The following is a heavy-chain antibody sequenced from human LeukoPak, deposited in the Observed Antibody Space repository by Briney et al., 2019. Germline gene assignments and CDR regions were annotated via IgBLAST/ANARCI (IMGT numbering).Heavy chain of an antibody. V-gene: IGHV1-18*01. CDR2: ISAYNGNT. D-gene: IGHD6-19*01. J-gene: IGHJ4*02. CDR1: GYTFTSYG. Sequence: ASVKVSCKASGYTFTSYGISWVRQAPGQGLEWMGWISAYNGNTNYAQKLQGRVTMTRDTSINTVYMALNWLTSDDTAVYYCARGQQWLEAFGYWGLGTLVTVSS. CDR3: ARGQQWLEAFGY.